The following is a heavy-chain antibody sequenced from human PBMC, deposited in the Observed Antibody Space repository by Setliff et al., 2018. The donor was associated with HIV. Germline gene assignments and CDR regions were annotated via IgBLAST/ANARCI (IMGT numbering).Heavy chain of an antibody. CDR3: AREGSYNDFWSGGMTLDY. CDR2: VQYRGNNFYST. D-gene: IGHD3-3*01. CDR1: GGSISSSSYY. V-gene: IGHV4-39*07. Sequence: PSETLSLTCTVSGGSISSSSYYWGWIRQPPGKGLEWIGSVQYRGNNFYSTSYNPSLKSRVTISLDTSKNQISLKVTSVTAADTAVYYCAREGSYNDFWSGGMTLDYWGQGALVTVS. J-gene: IGHJ4*02.